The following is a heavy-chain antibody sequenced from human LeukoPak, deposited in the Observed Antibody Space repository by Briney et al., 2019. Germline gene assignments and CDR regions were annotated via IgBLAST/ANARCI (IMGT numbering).Heavy chain of an antibody. V-gene: IGHV4-4*07. CDR1: GGSISSYY. CDR3: ARIVVNMITFGGVIVRVPYCYGMDV. Sequence: SETLSLTCTVSGGSISSYYWSWIRQPAGKGLEWIGRIYTSGSTNYNPSLKSRVTMSVDTSKNQFSLKLSSVTAADTAVYYCARIVVNMITFGGVIVRVPYCYGMDVWGQGTTVTVSS. D-gene: IGHD3-16*02. J-gene: IGHJ6*02. CDR2: IYTSGST.